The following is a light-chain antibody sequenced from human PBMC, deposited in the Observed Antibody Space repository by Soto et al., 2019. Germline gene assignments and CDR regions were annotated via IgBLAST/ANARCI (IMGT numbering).Light chain of an antibody. J-gene: IGLJ1*01. CDR2: GNT. V-gene: IGLV1-40*01. CDR1: SSNIGAGSD. Sequence: QSVLTQPPSISGAPGQRVTISCTGSSSNIGAGSDVHWYHQLPGTAPKLLIYGNTNRPSGVPDRFSGSKSGTSASLAIAGLQTEDEGDYYCQTYGSSLSGLYVFGTGTQLTVL. CDR3: QTYGSSLSGLYV.